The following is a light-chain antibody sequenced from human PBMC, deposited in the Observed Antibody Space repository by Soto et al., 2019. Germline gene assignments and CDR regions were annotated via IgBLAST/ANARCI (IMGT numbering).Light chain of an antibody. CDR1: SSDFGIYNS. CDR2: DIS. J-gene: IGLJ1*01. CDR3: SSFTSSISYV. V-gene: IGLV2-14*01. Sequence: QSALTQPASVSGSPGQSITISCTGTSSDFGIYNSISWYQQYPGKAPKLLIHDISNRPSGVSNRFSDSKSGNTASLTISGLQADDEADYYCSSFTSSISYVFGSGTKVTVL.